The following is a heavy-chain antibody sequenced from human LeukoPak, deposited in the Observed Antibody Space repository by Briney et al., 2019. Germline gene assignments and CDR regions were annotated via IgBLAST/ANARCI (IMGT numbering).Heavy chain of an antibody. CDR1: GFTFSTFG. CDR3: ARDSRNKAANY. CDR2: ISSDGSKE. D-gene: IGHD6-25*01. J-gene: IGHJ4*02. V-gene: IGHV3-30*01. Sequence: RRSLRLSCAASGFTFSTFGMHWIRQAPGKGLEWVAVISSDGSKEYYADSVKGRFTISRDDSNNTAYVQMNGLRTEDTAVYYCARDSRNKAANYWGQGTLVTVSS.